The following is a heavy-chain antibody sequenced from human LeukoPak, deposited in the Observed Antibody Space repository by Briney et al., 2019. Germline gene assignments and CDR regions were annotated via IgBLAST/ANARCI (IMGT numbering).Heavy chain of an antibody. J-gene: IGHJ4*02. V-gene: IGHV1-18*01. CDR2: ISAYNGNT. CDR1: GYTFTSYG. D-gene: IGHD5-18*01. Sequence: ASVKVSCKASGYTFTSYGISWVRQAPGQGLEWMGWISAYNGNTNYAQKLQGRVTMTTGTSTSTAYMELRSLRSEDTAVYYCASHYRGYSYGPLPFDYWGQGTLVTVSS. CDR3: ASHYRGYSYGPLPFDY.